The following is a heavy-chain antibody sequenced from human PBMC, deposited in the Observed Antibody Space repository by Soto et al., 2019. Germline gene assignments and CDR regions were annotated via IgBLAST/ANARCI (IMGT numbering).Heavy chain of an antibody. Sequence: GGSLRLSCAASGFTFSSYAMSWVRQAPGKGLEWVSAISGSGGSTYYADSVKGRFTISRDNSKNTLYLQMNSLRAEDTAVYYCAKMSLPPDVLRYFDWLLSHLDYWGQGTLVTVSS. D-gene: IGHD3-9*01. V-gene: IGHV3-23*01. CDR3: AKMSLPPDVLRYFDWLLSHLDY. J-gene: IGHJ4*02. CDR1: GFTFSSYA. CDR2: ISGSGGST.